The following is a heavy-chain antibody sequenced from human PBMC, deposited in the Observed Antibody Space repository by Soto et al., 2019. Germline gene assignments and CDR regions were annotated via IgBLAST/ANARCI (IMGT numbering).Heavy chain of an antibody. J-gene: IGHJ5*02. CDR2: ISSSGSTI. CDR1: GFTFSDYY. V-gene: IGHV3-11*01. D-gene: IGHD2-15*01. CDR3: AGRIFRTWFDP. Sequence: GGSLRLSCAASGFTFSDYYMSWIRQAPGKGLEWVSYISSSGSTIYYADSVKGRFTISRDNAKNSLYLQMNSLRAEDTAVYYCAGRIFRTWFDPRGQGTLVTVSS.